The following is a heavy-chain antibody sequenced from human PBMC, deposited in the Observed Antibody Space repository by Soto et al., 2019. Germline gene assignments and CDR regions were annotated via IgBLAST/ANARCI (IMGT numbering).Heavy chain of an antibody. V-gene: IGHV3-23*01. CDR2: ISGSGGST. J-gene: IGHJ4*02. CDR1: GFTFSSYA. D-gene: IGHD2-2*01. Sequence: EVQLLESGGGLVQPGGSLRLSCAASGFTFSSYAMSWVRQAPGKGLEWVSAISGSGGSTYYADAVKGRFTISRDNSKKPLYLQMNSLRAEDTAVYYCAKDFSGSTSCSFDYWGQGTLVNVSS. CDR3: AKDFSGSTSCSFDY.